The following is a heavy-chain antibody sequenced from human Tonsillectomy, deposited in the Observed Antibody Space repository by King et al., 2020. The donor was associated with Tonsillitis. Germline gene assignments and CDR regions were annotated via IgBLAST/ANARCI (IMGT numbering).Heavy chain of an antibody. Sequence: VQLVESGGGVVQPGRSLRLSCAASGFTFSSYGMHWVRQAPGKGLEWVAVISYDGSNKYYADSVKGRFTISRDNSKNTLYLQMNSLRAEDTAVYYCARDQAGTTIYYVDYWGQGTLVTVSS. CDR3: ARDQAGTTIYYVDY. CDR1: GFTFSSYG. V-gene: IGHV3-33*05. CDR2: ISYDGSNK. J-gene: IGHJ4*02. D-gene: IGHD1-1*01.